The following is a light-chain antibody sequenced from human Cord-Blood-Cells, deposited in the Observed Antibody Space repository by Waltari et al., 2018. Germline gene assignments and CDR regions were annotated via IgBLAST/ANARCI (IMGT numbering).Light chain of an antibody. V-gene: IGLV2-14*01. Sequence: QSALTQPASVSGSPGQSITISCTGTSSDVGGYNYVSWYQQHPGKAPKLMIYDVSKRPSGVSNLFSVSKSGNAASLTISGLQAEDEADYYCSSYTSSSTYVFGTGTKVTVL. CDR2: DVS. CDR3: SSYTSSSTYV. J-gene: IGLJ1*01. CDR1: SSDVGGYNY.